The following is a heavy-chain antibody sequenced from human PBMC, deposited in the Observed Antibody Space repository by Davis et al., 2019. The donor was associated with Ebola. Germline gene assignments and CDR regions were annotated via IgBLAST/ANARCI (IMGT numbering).Heavy chain of an antibody. CDR2: IYTGDSDT. V-gene: IGHV5-51*01. D-gene: IGHD3-10*01. J-gene: IGHJ4*02. CDR1: GNSFTSHW. CDR3: ARRAFSGSGRGFDFDY. Sequence: GGSLRLSCKDSGNSFTSHWIGWVRQMPGKGLEWMGIIYTGDSDTRYSPSFRGQVTISADKSLTTAFLQWSSLTASDTAMYYCARRAFSGSGRGFDFDYWGQGTLVTVSS.